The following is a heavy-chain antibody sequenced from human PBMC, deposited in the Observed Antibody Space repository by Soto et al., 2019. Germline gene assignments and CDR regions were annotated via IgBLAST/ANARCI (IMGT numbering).Heavy chain of an antibody. Sequence: ASVKVSCKASGYTFTSYGISWVRQAPGQGLEWMGWISAYNGNTNYAQKLQGRVTMTTDTSTSTAYMELRSLRSDDTAVYYCAREHCSGGSCYYPVFDYWGQGTLVTVSS. CDR2: ISAYNGNT. V-gene: IGHV1-18*01. D-gene: IGHD2-15*01. CDR1: GYTFTSYG. J-gene: IGHJ4*02. CDR3: AREHCSGGSCYYPVFDY.